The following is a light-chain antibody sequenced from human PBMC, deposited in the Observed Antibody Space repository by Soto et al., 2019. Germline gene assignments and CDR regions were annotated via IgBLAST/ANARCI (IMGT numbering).Light chain of an antibody. J-gene: IGKJ1*01. CDR3: QHYNSWPT. V-gene: IGKV3-15*01. CDR1: QSVSIN. Sequence: EIVMTQSPATLSVSPGERATLSCRASQSVSINLAWYQQKPGQAPRLLIYDASTRATGIPARFSGIGSGTEFSLTISSLQSEDFAVYYCQHYNSWPTLGQGTKVEIK. CDR2: DAS.